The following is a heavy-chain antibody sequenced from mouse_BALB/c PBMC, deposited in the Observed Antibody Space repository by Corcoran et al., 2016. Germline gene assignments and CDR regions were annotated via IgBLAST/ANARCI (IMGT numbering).Heavy chain of an antibody. Sequence: DVQLQESGPGLVKPSQSLSLTCSVTGYSITSGYYWNWIRQFPGNKLEWMGYISYDGSNNYNPSLKNRISITRDTSKNQFFLKLNSVTTEDTATYYCARKRDLYFDYWGQGTTLTVSS. V-gene: IGHV3-6*02. CDR2: ISYDGSN. CDR1: GYSITSGYY. CDR3: ARKRDLYFDY. J-gene: IGHJ2*01.